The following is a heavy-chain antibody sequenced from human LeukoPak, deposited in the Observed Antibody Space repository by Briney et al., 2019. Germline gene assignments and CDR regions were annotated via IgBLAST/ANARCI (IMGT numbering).Heavy chain of an antibody. J-gene: IGHJ4*02. CDR2: IFGSGGST. CDR1: GFTFSSYA. D-gene: IGHD6-13*01. Sequence: GGSLRLSCAASGFTFSSYAMYWVRQAPGKGLEWVSGIFGSGGSTHYADSVKGRFTISRDNSKNTLYLQMNSLRAEDTAIYYCAKGPAGYVSSLYFDYWGQGTLVTVSS. V-gene: IGHV3-23*01. CDR3: AKGPAGYVSSLYFDY.